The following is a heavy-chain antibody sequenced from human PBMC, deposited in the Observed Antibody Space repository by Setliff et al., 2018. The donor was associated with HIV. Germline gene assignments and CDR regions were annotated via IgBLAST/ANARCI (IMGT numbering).Heavy chain of an antibody. J-gene: IGHJ4*02. Sequence: PGESLKISCAVSGFTFSNYAMHWVRKASGKGLEWVAVISYDGNYKYYSDSVKGRFTISRDNSKNTLYLQMDSLRPKDTAAYYCARAPSWQRQVDFWGQGTLVTVSS. CDR3: ARAPSWQRQVDF. CDR1: GFTFSNYA. CDR2: ISYDGNYK. V-gene: IGHV3-30*04. D-gene: IGHD6-25*01.